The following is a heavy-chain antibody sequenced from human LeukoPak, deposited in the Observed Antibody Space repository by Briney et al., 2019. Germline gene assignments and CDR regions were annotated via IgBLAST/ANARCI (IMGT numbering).Heavy chain of an antibody. Sequence: PGGSLRLSCVASGFMFSSYAMNWVRQAPGKGLEWLSYISSSGTTIYSADSVKGRFTISRDNAKNSLYLHMNSLRGEDTAAYYCARDGLGVGDLDYWGQGTLVTVSS. CDR1: GFMFSSYA. J-gene: IGHJ4*02. CDR3: ARDGLGVGDLDY. V-gene: IGHV3-48*03. CDR2: ISSSGTTI. D-gene: IGHD1-26*01.